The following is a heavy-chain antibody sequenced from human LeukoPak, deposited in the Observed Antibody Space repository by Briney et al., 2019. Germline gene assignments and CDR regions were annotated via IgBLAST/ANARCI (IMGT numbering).Heavy chain of an antibody. CDR3: ARSEGIYYYYMDV. Sequence: SETLSLTCAVSGYSISSGYYCGWIRQPPGKGLEWIGSIYHSGSTYYNPSLKSRVTISVDTSKNQFSLKLSSVTAADTAVYYCARSEGIYYYYMDVWGKGTTVTVSS. CDR1: GYSISSGYY. J-gene: IGHJ6*03. V-gene: IGHV4-38-2*01. CDR2: IYHSGST.